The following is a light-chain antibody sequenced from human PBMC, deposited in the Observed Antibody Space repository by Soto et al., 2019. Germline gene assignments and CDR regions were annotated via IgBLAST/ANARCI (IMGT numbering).Light chain of an antibody. CDR1: QIVNKW. V-gene: IGKV1-5*01. CDR2: DAS. CDR3: QRYNSYSPWN. Sequence: DIQMTQSPSSLSSSLGDRITITCRASQIVNKWLAWFQQKPGKVPKLLIFDASTLQTGVPSRFGGGGSGTAFTVAIGGLRPDDFATYYWQRYNSYSPWNFGPGTKVDIK. J-gene: IGKJ1*01.